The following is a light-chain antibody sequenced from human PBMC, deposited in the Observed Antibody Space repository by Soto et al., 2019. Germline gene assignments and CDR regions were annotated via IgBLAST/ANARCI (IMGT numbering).Light chain of an antibody. CDR3: NSYTDSSTLV. Sequence: QSVLTQPASVSGSPGQSITISCTGTSSDIGGYFYVSWYQQHPGSAPKLILYEVSNRPSGVSNRFSGSKSGNTASLTISGLQAEDEADYYCNSYTDSSTLVFGTGTKVTVL. V-gene: IGLV2-14*01. CDR1: SSDIGGYFY. J-gene: IGLJ1*01. CDR2: EVS.